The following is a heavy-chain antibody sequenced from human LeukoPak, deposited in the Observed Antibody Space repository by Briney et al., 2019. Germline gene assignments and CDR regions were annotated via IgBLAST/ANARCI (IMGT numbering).Heavy chain of an antibody. CDR3: ASRRGYYFDY. CDR2: IYYSGST. CDR1: GGSISSYH. Sequence: SETLSLTCTVSGGSISSYHWSWIRQPPGKGLERIGYIYYSGSTNYNPSLKSRVTISVDTSKNQFSLKLSSVTAADTAVYYCASRRGYYFDYWGQGTLVTVSS. V-gene: IGHV4-59*01. J-gene: IGHJ4*02.